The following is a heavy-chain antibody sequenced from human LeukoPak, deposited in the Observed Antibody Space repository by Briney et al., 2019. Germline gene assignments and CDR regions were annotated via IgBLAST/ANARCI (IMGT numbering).Heavy chain of an antibody. CDR2: ISWNSGSI. D-gene: IGHD6-13*01. V-gene: IGHV3-9*03. CDR3: AKGGGPDIYSSSWYQFDY. Sequence: PGGSLRLSCAASGFTFDDYAMHWVRQAPGKGLEWVSGISWNSGSIGYADSVKGRFTISRDNAKNSLYLQMNSLRAEDVALYYCAKGGGPDIYSSSWYQFDYWGQGTLVTVSS. J-gene: IGHJ4*02. CDR1: GFTFDDYA.